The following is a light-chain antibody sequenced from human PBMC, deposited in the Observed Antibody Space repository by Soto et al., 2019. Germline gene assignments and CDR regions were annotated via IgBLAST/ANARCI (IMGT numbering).Light chain of an antibody. CDR2: EAY. CDR1: ESVSSW. CDR3: QQYKSYPWT. V-gene: IGKV1-5*01. J-gene: IGKJ1*01. Sequence: DIQMTQSPSTLSAFVGDRVTITCRANESVSSWLAWYQQKVGKAPNLLIYEAYSLESGVPSRFSGSGSVTEFALNISSLQPDDFATYYCQQYKSYPWTFGLGTKVE.